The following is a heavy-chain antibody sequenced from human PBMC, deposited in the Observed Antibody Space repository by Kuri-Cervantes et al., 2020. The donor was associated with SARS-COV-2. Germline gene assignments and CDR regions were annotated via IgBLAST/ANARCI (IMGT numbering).Heavy chain of an antibody. CDR3: ARDYYDSSGYAGI. Sequence: GGSLRLSCAASGFTFSSYSMNWVRQAPGKGLEWVSYISSSSSTIYYADSVKGRFTISRDNAKNSLYLQMNSLRAEDTAVYYCARDYYDSSGYAGIWGQGTMVTVSS. D-gene: IGHD3-22*01. J-gene: IGHJ3*02. CDR2: ISSSSSTI. CDR1: GFTFSSYS. V-gene: IGHV3-48*04.